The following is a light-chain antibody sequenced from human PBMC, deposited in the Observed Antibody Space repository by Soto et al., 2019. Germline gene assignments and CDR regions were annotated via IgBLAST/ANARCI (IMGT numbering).Light chain of an antibody. J-gene: IGLJ1*01. CDR2: DVS. CDR3: SSYTSSGTLYV. V-gene: IGLV2-14*01. Sequence: QSALTQPASVSGSPGQSIAISCTGTSSDVGGYNYVSWYQQHPGKAPKLMIFDVSNRPSGVSNRFSGSKSGNTAPLTISGLQAEDEADYYCSSYTSSGTLYVFGTGTKVTVL. CDR1: SSDVGGYNY.